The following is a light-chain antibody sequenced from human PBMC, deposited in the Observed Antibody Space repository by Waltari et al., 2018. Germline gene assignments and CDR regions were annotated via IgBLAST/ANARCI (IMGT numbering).Light chain of an antibody. CDR1: QSVRSY. CDR3: LQLHKWPLT. J-gene: IGKJ4*01. Sequence: EIVLTQSPATLSLSPGERATLSCRASQSVRSYLAWYQQKPGQTPRLLIHDASNRATGIPARFSGSGSGTDFTLTISSLEPEDFAVYYCLQLHKWPLTFGGGTKVEIK. V-gene: IGKV3-11*01. CDR2: DAS.